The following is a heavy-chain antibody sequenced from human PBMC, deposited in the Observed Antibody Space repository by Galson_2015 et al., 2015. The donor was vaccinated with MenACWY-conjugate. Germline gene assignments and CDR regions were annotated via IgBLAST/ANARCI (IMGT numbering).Heavy chain of an antibody. CDR1: GFPFSDYS. CDR3: ARDPGTIIKYHFDH. J-gene: IGHJ4*02. D-gene: IGHD2-2*01. CDR2: ISSSSSYI. Sequence: SLRLSCAASGFPFSDYSMNWVRQAPGKGREWVSFISSSSSYIYYADSVKGRFTVSRDNAKNSLYLQMTSLRAEDTAVYYCARDPGTIIKYHFDHWGQGTLVTVSS. V-gene: IGHV3-21*01.